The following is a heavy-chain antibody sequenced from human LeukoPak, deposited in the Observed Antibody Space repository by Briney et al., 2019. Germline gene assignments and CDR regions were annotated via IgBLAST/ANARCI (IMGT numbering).Heavy chain of an antibody. J-gene: IGHJ4*02. V-gene: IGHV4-4*02. CDR2: FYHSGST. CDR3: ARESDYGDYVDY. CDR1: GGSISSSNW. D-gene: IGHD4-17*01. Sequence: PSETLSLTCAVSGGSISSSNWWSWVRQPPGKGLEWIGEFYHSGSTNYNPSLKSRVTISVDKSKNQFSLKLSSVTAADTAVYYCARESDYGDYVDYWGQGTLVTVSS.